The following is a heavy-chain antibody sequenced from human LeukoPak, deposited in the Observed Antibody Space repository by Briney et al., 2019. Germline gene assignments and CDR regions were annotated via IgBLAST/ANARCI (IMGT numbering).Heavy chain of an antibody. V-gene: IGHV3-73*01. D-gene: IGHD6-13*01. CDR2: IRSKANSYAT. CDR3: TRPELAAAGIAWFDP. Sequence: GGSLRLSCAASGFTFSGSAMHWVRRASGKGLEWVGRIRSKANSYATAYAASVKGRFTISRDDSKNTAYLQMNSLKTEDTAVYYCTRPELAAAGIAWFDPWGQGTLVTVSS. J-gene: IGHJ5*02. CDR1: GFTFSGSA.